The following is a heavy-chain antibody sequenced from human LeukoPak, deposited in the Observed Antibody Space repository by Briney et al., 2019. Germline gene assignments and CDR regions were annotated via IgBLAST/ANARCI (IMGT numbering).Heavy chain of an antibody. V-gene: IGHV3-64*01. CDR1: GFTFSVSV. D-gene: IGHD3-10*01. CDR3: ARDLSGGGPDY. Sequence: PGGSLILSCAASGFTFSVSVMHWVRQAPGKGLEYVSVISSNGGSTSYANSVKGRFTISRDNSKNTLYLQMGSLRAEDMAVYYCARDLSGGGPDYWGPGNPVTGSP. CDR2: ISSNGGST. J-gene: IGHJ4*02.